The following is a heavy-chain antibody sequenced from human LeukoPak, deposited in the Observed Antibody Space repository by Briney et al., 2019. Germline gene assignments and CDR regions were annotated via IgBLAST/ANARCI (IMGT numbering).Heavy chain of an antibody. V-gene: IGHV3-53*01. Sequence: PGGSLRLSCAASGFTVSSNYMSWVRQAPGKGLEWVSVIYSGGSTHYADSVKGRFTISRDNSKNTLYLQMNSLRAEDTAVYYCAKGVSSTSSPLLFDYWGQGTLVTVSS. CDR3: AKGVSSTSSPLLFDY. CDR2: IYSGGST. CDR1: GFTVSSNY. J-gene: IGHJ4*02. D-gene: IGHD2-2*01.